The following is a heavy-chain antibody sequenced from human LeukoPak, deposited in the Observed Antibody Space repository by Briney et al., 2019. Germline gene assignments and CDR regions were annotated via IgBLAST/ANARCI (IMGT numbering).Heavy chain of an antibody. D-gene: IGHD6-19*01. CDR2: INPDSGGT. Sequence: EASVKVSCKTSGFTFIAYYIHWVRQAPGQGLEWMGWINPDSGGTNYAQNFQGRVTMTRDTSITTAYMELTRLRSDDTAVYSCARGPDCCSIGWYLYWGQGTLVTVSS. J-gene: IGHJ1*01. CDR1: GFTFIAYY. V-gene: IGHV1-2*02. CDR3: ARGPDCCSIGWYLY.